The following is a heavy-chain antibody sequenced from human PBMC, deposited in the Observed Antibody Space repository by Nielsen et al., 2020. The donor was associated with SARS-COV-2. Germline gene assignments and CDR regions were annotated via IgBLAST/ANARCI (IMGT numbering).Heavy chain of an antibody. CDR2: ISSSSSYT. CDR3: ARGNSSSWYRVYYYGMDV. J-gene: IGHJ6*02. CDR1: GFTFSDYY. V-gene: IGHV3-11*05. D-gene: IGHD6-13*01. Sequence: GESLKISCAASGFTFSDYYMSWIRQAPGRGLEWVSYISSSSSYTNYADSVKGRFTISRDNAKNSLYLQMNSLRAEDTAVYYCARGNSSSWYRVYYYGMDVWGQGTTVTVSS.